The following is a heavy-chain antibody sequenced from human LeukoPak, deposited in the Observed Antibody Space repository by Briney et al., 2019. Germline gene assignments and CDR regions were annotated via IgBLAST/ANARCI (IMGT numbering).Heavy chain of an antibody. CDR1: GFTFSSYS. CDR2: ISSSSSYI. J-gene: IGHJ6*02. CDR3: VREPPGRVPADYGMDV. D-gene: IGHD2-2*01. V-gene: IGHV3-21*01. Sequence: GGSLRLSCAASGFTFSSYSVNWVRQAPGKGLEWVSSISSSSSYIYYADSVKGRFTISRDNAKNSLFLQMNSLGAEDTAVYYCVREPPGRVPADYGMDVWGQGTTVTVSS.